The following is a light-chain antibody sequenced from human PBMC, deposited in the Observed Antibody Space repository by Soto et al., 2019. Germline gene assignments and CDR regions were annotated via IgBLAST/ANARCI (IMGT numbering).Light chain of an antibody. CDR2: AAS. J-gene: IGKJ3*01. CDR1: QGIRNY. CDR3: QQYKSASFT. V-gene: IGKV1-27*01. Sequence: DIQMTQSPSSLSASVGDRVTITCRASQGIRNYLAWYQQKPGQVPKLLIYAASTLQPGVPSRFSGGGSGTDFILTISNLQPEDVATYYCQQYKSASFTFGPGTKVDIK.